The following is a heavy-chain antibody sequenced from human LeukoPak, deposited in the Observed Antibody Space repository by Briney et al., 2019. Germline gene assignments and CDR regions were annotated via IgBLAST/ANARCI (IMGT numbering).Heavy chain of an antibody. CDR2: IYSGGST. CDR3: AKDWGIAAAGAPEYFQH. D-gene: IGHD6-13*01. V-gene: IGHV3-66*01. J-gene: IGHJ1*01. Sequence: GGSLRLSCAASGFTVSSNYMSWVRQAPGKGLEWVSVIYSGGSTYYADSVKGRFTISRDNSKNTLYLQMNSLRAEDTAVYYCAKDWGIAAAGAPEYFQHWGQGTLVTVSS. CDR1: GFTVSSNY.